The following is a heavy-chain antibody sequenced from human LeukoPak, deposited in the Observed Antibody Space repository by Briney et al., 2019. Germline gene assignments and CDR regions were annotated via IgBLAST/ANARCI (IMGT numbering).Heavy chain of an antibody. CDR2: ISSSSSTI. V-gene: IGHV3-48*01. Sequence: GGSLRLSCAASGFTFSSYSMLWVRQAPGKGLEWVSYISSSSSTIYYADSVKGRFTISRDNAKNSLYLQMNSLRAEDTAVYYCASSSYSSSSLPHYWGQGTLVTVSS. D-gene: IGHD6-6*01. CDR3: ASSSYSSSSLPHY. J-gene: IGHJ4*02. CDR1: GFTFSSYS.